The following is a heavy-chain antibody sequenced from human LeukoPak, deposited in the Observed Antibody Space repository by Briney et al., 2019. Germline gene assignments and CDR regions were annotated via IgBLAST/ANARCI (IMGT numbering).Heavy chain of an antibody. CDR1: GYPFTTYE. CDR3: ARASSGSYKEP. V-gene: IGHV1-8*01. Sequence: ASVKVSCKTSGYPFTTYEINWVRQAAGQGLEWMGWVHPNSGNTAYAQKFQGRVTMTRNTSISTAYMELSSLRSDDTAVYYCARASSGSYKEPWGQGTLVTVSS. CDR2: VHPNSGNT. D-gene: IGHD1-26*01. J-gene: IGHJ5*02.